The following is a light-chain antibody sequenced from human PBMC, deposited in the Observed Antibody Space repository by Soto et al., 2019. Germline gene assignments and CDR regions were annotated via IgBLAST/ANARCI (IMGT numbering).Light chain of an antibody. CDR3: ATWDYTRTGQV. J-gene: IGLJ2*01. CDR2: DNN. V-gene: IGLV1-51*01. CDR1: STDIGNNY. Sequence: QSVLTQPPSVSAAPGQKITISCSGSSTDIGNNYVSWYQQLPGTAPKLLIYDNNKRPSGIIDRFSSCKSATSGTLHITGLQEGDEDDYYCATWDYTRTGQVFGGGTKLTVL.